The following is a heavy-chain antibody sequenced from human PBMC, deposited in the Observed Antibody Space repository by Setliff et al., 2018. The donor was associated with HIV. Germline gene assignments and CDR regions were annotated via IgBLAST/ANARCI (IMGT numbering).Heavy chain of an antibody. D-gene: IGHD3-9*01. CDR1: GFNFNDYS. J-gene: IGHJ4*02. CDR3: AKGTMNHDFLTGYSPFDS. Sequence: PGGSLRLSCVASGFNFNDYSIHWVRQTPGKTMEWVSLSSWDSGRTDYAVSVRGRFTISRDNSKNSLYLQMQSLRPEETALYYCAKGTMNHDFLTGYSPFDSWGQGTQVTVSS. V-gene: IGHV3-43D*03. CDR2: SSWDSGRT.